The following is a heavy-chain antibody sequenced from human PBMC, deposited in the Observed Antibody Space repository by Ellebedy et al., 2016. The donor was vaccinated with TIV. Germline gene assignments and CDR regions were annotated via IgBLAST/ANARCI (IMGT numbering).Heavy chain of an antibody. CDR3: ARLQGLMVRVPPDYFDY. V-gene: IGHV3-9*01. D-gene: IGHD3-10*01. CDR2: ISWNSGSI. CDR1: GFTFDDYA. J-gene: IGHJ4*02. Sequence: GGSLRLXXAASGFTFDDYAMHWVRQAPGKGLEWVSGISWNSGSIGYVDSVKGRFTISRDNAKNSLYLQMNSLRAEDTAVYYCARLQGLMVRVPPDYFDYWGQGTLVTVSS.